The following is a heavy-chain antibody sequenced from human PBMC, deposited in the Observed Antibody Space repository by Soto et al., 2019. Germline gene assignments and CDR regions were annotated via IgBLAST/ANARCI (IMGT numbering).Heavy chain of an antibody. J-gene: IGHJ4*02. D-gene: IGHD5-12*01. CDR2: VKSKIDAGVR. CDR3: AKRGVGYSGPGFDY. V-gene: IGHV3-15*01. CDR1: GFTFSNAW. Sequence: GGSLRLSCAASGFTFSNAWMSWVRQAPGKGLEWVGRVKSKIDAGVRDYAAPVEGRFTISRDDSRNMLYLQMNNLKSEDTAVYYCAKRGVGYSGPGFDYWGQGMLVTVSS.